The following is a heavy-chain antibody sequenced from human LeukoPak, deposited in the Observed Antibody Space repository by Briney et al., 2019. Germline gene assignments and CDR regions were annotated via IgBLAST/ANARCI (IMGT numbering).Heavy chain of an antibody. CDR1: GFTFSRYA. J-gene: IGHJ6*02. D-gene: IGHD3-16*01. V-gene: IGHV3-30*04. Sequence: GGSLRLSCAASGFTFSRYAMHWVRQAPGKGLEWVAFASSDGSNKNYADSVKGRFTISRDNSKNTLYLQMNNLRAEDTAVYYCARGHSLDYYFYGLDVWGQGTTVTVSS. CDR3: ARGHSLDYYFYGLDV. CDR2: ASSDGSNK.